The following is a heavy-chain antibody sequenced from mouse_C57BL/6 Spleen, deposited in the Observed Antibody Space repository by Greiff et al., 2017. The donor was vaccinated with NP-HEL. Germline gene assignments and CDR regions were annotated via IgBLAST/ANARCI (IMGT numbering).Heavy chain of an antibody. Sequence: VQLQQSGPELVKPGASVKMSCKASGYTFTDYNMHWVKQSHGKSLEWIGYINPNNGGTSYNQKFKGKATLTVNKSSSTAYMELRSLTSEDSAVYYCARYGPLRSYAMDYWGQGTSVTVSS. V-gene: IGHV1-22*01. D-gene: IGHD1-1*01. CDR1: GYTFTDYN. CDR2: INPNNGGT. CDR3: ARYGPLRSYAMDY. J-gene: IGHJ4*01.